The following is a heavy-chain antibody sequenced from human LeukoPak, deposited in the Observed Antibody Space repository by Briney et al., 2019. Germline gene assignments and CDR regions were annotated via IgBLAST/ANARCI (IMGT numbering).Heavy chain of an antibody. D-gene: IGHD2-2*01. V-gene: IGHV4-59*01. J-gene: IGHJ3*02. Sequence: SETLSLTCTVSGGSLSRYYWSWLRQPPGKGLEWIGYIYYSGSTNYNPSLRSRVTISVNTSKNQFSLKLSSVTAADTAVYYCARDCSSTSCYGLNAFDIWGQGTRVTVSS. CDR3: ARDCSSTSCYGLNAFDI. CDR1: GGSLSRYY. CDR2: IYYSGST.